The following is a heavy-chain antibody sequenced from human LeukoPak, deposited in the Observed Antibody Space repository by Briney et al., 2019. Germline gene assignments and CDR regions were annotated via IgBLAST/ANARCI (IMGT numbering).Heavy chain of an antibody. D-gene: IGHD4/OR15-4a*01. J-gene: IGHJ2*01. V-gene: IGHV3-7*01. CDR2: IKQEGSEK. CDR3: TRIFHSANWFFDR. CDR1: GVIVSPHW. Sequence: GGSLRLSCGTSGVIVSPHWMSWVRQAPGKGLECVANIKQEGSEKNHVESVKGRFSISRDNADNLVFLQINNLRIEDTALYFCTRIFHSANWFFDRWGRGTLVTVSS.